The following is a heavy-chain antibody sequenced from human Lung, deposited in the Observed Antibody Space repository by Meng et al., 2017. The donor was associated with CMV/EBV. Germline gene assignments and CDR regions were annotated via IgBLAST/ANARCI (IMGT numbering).Heavy chain of an antibody. V-gene: IGHV1-46*01. J-gene: IGHJ6*02. D-gene: IGHD6-13*01. CDR2: INPSGGST. Sequence: ASVXVSCKASGYTFTNYYIHWVRQAPGQGLEWMGVINPSGGSTTYAQKFQGRLTMTRDTSTSTVYMELSSLKSEDTAMYYCARVLGQLVSPYGMDVWGQGTTVTVSS. CDR3: ARVLGQLVSPYGMDV. CDR1: GYTFTNYY.